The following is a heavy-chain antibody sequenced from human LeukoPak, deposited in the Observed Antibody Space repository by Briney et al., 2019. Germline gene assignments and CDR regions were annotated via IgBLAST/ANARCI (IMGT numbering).Heavy chain of an antibody. CDR3: ARDITSMALNWFDP. CDR2: IYYSGST. V-gene: IGHV4-39*02. J-gene: IGHJ5*02. D-gene: IGHD5-18*01. CDR1: GGSISSSSYY. Sequence: SETLSLTCTVSGGSISSSSYYWGWIRQPPGKGLEWIGNIYYSGSTYYNPSLKSRVTISVDTSKNHFSLRLSSVTAADTAVYYCARDITSMALNWFDPWGQGTLVTVSS.